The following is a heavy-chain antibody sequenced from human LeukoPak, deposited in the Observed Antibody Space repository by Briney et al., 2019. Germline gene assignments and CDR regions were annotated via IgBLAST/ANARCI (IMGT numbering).Heavy chain of an antibody. V-gene: IGHV3-30-3*01. Sequence: PGRSLRLSCAASGFTFSSYAMHWVRQAPGKGLEWVAVISYDGSNKYYADSVKGRFTISRDNSENTLYLQMNRLRAEDTAVYYCAKDPDASGSAFDYWGQGTLVTVSS. D-gene: IGHD3-10*01. CDR3: AKDPDASGSAFDY. CDR2: ISYDGSNK. CDR1: GFTFSSYA. J-gene: IGHJ4*02.